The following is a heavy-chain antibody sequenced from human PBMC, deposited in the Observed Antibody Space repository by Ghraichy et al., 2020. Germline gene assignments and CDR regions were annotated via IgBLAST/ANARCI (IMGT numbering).Heavy chain of an antibody. J-gene: IGHJ3*02. CDR2: IRGSGDII. CDR1: GLIFSTYA. D-gene: IGHD4-17*01. Sequence: GGSLRLSCAASGLIFSTYAMTWVRQGPGKGLVWVSSIRGSGDIIYYADSVRGRFTVSRDNSQNTLDLQMNSLRAEDTAVYYCAKDPNGDYVGAFDSWGQGTMVTVSS. V-gene: IGHV3-23*01. CDR3: AKDPNGDYVGAFDS.